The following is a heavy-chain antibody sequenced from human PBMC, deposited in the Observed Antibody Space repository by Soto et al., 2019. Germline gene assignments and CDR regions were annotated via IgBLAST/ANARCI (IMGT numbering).Heavy chain of an antibody. CDR2: VYYTGDT. CDR1: SGPSRSHN. CDR3: VRQGIDYLHGLVDV. D-gene: IGHD5-12*01. V-gene: IGHV4-59*08. Sequence: QVQVQQSGPGLVKPSETLSLTCTVSSGPSRSHNWGWIRQPPGRGLEWIGYVYYTGDTSSNPSLKGRVNISGATTTIYIALTRMSVTAADTDVYYCVRQGIDYLHGLVDVWGQGTTVSVSS. J-gene: IGHJ6*02.